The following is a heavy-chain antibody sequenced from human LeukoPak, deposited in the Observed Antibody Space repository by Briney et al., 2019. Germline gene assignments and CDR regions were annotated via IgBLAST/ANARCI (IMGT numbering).Heavy chain of an antibody. CDR3: AKDFSYGPYYYYGMDV. CDR2: ISYDGSNK. CDR1: GFTFSSYG. J-gene: IGHJ6*04. Sequence: GGSLRLSCAASGFTFSSYGMHWVRQAPGKGLEWVAVISYDGSNKYYADSVKGRFTISRDNSKNTLYLQMNSLRAEDTAVYHCAKDFSYGPYYYYGMDVWGKGTTVTVSS. D-gene: IGHD5-18*01. V-gene: IGHV3-30*18.